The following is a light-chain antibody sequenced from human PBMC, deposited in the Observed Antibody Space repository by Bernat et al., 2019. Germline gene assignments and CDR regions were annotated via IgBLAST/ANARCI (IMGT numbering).Light chain of an antibody. CDR3: QQHGSSLWT. J-gene: IGKJ1*01. Sequence: EIALTQSPGILSLSPGERATLSCRASQSFGSTYLAWYQQKPGQAPRLLIYGTSSRATGIPDRFSGSGSGTDFTLSISRLEPEDFAVYYCQQHGSSLWTFGQGTKVEIK. V-gene: IGKV3-20*01. CDR1: QSFGSTY. CDR2: GTS.